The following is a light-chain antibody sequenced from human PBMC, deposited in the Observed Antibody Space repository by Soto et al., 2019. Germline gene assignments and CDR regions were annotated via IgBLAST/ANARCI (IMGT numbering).Light chain of an antibody. CDR1: KSNIGTNY. CDR3: AAWDDSLSGVI. Sequence: QAVVTQPPSASGTPGQRVTVSCAGSKSNIGTNYVYWYQQLPGTAPRLLIYNNDQRASGVPDRFSGSKSGTSASLAISGLRSEDEADYYCAAWDDSLSGVIFGGGTQLTVL. CDR2: NND. J-gene: IGLJ2*01. V-gene: IGLV1-47*02.